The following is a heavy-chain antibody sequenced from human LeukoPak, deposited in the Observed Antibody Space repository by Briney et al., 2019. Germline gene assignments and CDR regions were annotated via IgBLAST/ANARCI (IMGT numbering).Heavy chain of an antibody. Sequence: PSETLSLTCTVSGGSISSSGYYWGWIRQPPGKGXXXIGSIYYSGSTXXXXSXKSRVTISVDTSKNQFSLKLSSLTAADTAVYYCASLNWNSRTWFDPWGQGTLVTVSS. CDR2: IYYSGST. CDR1: GGSISSSGYY. CDR3: ASLNWNSRTWFDP. D-gene: IGHD1-7*01. J-gene: IGHJ5*02. V-gene: IGHV4-39*01.